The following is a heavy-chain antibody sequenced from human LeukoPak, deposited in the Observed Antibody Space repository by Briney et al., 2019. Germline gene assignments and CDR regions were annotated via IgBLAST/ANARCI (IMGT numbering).Heavy chain of an antibody. D-gene: IGHD3-22*01. CDR2: IYHSGST. CDR1: GGSISSSNW. CDR3: ACLTTADAXDI. J-gene: IGHJ3*02. Sequence: XETLSLXCAVSGGSISSSNWWSWVRPPPGKGLEWIGEIYHSGSTNYNPPLKSRVTISVDTSKNQFSLKLSSVTAADTAVYYXACLTTADAXDIWGQGTXVTVSS. V-gene: IGHV4-4*02.